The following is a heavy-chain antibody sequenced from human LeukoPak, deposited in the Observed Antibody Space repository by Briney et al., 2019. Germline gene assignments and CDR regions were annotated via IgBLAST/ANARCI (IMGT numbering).Heavy chain of an antibody. CDR2: ISGSGAMT. CDR3: VKDRVDGSGSQFDS. J-gene: IGHJ4*02. CDR1: GFTLSNHA. V-gene: IGHV3-23*01. D-gene: IGHD3-10*01. Sequence: GGSLRLSCAASGFTLSNHAMIWVRQAPGKGLEWVSSISGSGAMTYYADSVKGRFTISRDNAMDTLYLRMNNLRADDTAVYYCVKDRVDGSGSQFDSWGQGTLVTVSS.